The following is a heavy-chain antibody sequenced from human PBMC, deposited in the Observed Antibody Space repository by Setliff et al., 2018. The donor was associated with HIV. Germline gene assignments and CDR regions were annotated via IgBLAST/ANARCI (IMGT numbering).Heavy chain of an antibody. V-gene: IGHV3-20*04. CDR1: GFTFDDYG. Sequence: PGGSLRLSCAASGFTFDDYGMSWVRQTPRKGLEWVSGINWNGGSTGYADSVKGRFTISRDNSKNTMFLQMNSLRVEDTAVYYCARGHNVNFDWLSDFDYWGQGTLVTAPQ. J-gene: IGHJ4*02. D-gene: IGHD3-9*01. CDR2: INWNGGST. CDR3: ARGHNVNFDWLSDFDY.